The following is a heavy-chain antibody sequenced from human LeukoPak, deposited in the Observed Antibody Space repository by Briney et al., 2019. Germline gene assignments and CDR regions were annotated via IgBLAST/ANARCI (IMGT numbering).Heavy chain of an antibody. V-gene: IGHV1-69*04. Sequence: SVKVSCKASGGTFSSYAISWVRQAPGQGLEWMGRIIPILGIANYAQKFQGRVTITADKSTSTAYMELSSLRSEDTAVYYCARSPPGECHDYWGQGTLVTVSS. D-gene: IGHD3-10*01. CDR3: ARSPPGECHDY. CDR2: IIPILGIA. J-gene: IGHJ4*02. CDR1: GGTFSSYA.